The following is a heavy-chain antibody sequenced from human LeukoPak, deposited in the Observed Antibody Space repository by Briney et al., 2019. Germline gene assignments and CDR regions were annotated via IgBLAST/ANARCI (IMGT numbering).Heavy chain of an antibody. CDR3: ARVVGRYCSSTSCTHTP. D-gene: IGHD2-2*01. CDR1: GYTFTSYY. J-gene: IGHJ4*02. CDR2: INPSGGST. V-gene: IGHV1-46*01. Sequence: ASVKVSCKASGYTFTSYYMHWVRQAPGQGLEWMGIINPSGGSTSYAQKFQGRVTMTRDASTSTVYMELSSLRSEDTAVYYCARVVGRYCSSTSCTHTPWGQGTLVTVSS.